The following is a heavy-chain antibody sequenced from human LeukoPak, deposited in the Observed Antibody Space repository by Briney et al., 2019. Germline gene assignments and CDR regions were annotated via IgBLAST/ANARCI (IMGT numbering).Heavy chain of an antibody. CDR3: ARLRPYSRSHDY. D-gene: IGHD6-13*01. V-gene: IGHV4-34*01. CDR2: INHSGST. J-gene: IGHJ4*02. CDR1: GGSFSGYY. Sequence: SETLSLTCAVCGGSFSGYYWSWIRQPPGKGLEWIGEINHSGSTNYNPSLKSRVTISVDTSKNQFSLKLSSVTAADTAVYYCARLRPYSRSHDYWGQGTLVTVSS.